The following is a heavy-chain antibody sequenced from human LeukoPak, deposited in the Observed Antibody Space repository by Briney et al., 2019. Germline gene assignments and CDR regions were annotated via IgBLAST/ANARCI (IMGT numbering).Heavy chain of an antibody. CDR3: ARLTGTTGFDY. Sequence: PGGSLRLSCAASGFTVSSNYMSWVRQAPGKGLEWVANIKQDGSDKYYVDSVKGRFTISRDNAKNSLYLQLNSLRADDTAVYYCARLTGTTGFDYWGQGTLVTVSS. CDR2: IKQDGSDK. CDR1: GFTVSSNY. J-gene: IGHJ4*02. V-gene: IGHV3-7*01. D-gene: IGHD1-1*01.